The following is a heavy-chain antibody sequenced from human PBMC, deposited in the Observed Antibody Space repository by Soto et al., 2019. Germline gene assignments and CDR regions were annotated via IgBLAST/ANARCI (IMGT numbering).Heavy chain of an antibody. CDR2: IYYSGST. V-gene: IGHV4-59*08. D-gene: IGHD6-6*01. J-gene: IGHJ4*02. CDR3: ARHSSPKKYYFDY. CDR1: GGSISSYY. Sequence: PSETLSLTCTVSGGSISSYYWSWIRQPPGKGLEWIGYIYYSGSTNYNPSLKSRVTISVDTSKNQFSLKLSSVTAADTAVYYCARHSSPKKYYFDYWGQGTLVTVSS.